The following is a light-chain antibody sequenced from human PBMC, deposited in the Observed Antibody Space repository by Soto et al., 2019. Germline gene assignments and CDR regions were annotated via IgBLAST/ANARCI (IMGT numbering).Light chain of an antibody. CDR3: QQYDTYPIT. J-gene: IGKJ5*01. V-gene: IGKV1-16*02. CDR1: QGVRTS. Sequence: DIQMTQSPSSLSASVGDTVTITCRASQGVRTSVAWFQQKAGKAPKSLIFAASSLHSGVPRKFGGSGSGTDFTLTITSLQLEDFATYYCQQYDTYPITFGQGTRVDIK. CDR2: AAS.